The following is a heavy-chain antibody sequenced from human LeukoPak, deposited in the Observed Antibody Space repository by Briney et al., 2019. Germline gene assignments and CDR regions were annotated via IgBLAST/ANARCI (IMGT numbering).Heavy chain of an antibody. CDR1: GGTLSSYA. J-gene: IGHJ4*02. CDR2: IIPIFGIA. Sequence: SVTVSCQASGGTLSSYAISWVRQPPGQGREWMGRIIPIFGIAHYAQKFQGRVTITADKSTSTAYMELSRLRSEDTAAYYCAREWYYDSSGYYHGPDYWGQGTLVTVSS. D-gene: IGHD3-22*01. V-gene: IGHV1-69*04. CDR3: AREWYYDSSGYYHGPDY.